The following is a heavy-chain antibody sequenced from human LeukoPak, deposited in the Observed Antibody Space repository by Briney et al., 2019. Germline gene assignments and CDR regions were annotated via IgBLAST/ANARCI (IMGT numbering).Heavy chain of an antibody. CDR3: ARVIRELDNYYYYYMDV. J-gene: IGHJ6*03. D-gene: IGHD1-1*01. Sequence: ASVKVSCKASGYTFTSYGISWVRQAPGQGLEWMGWISAYNGNTNYAQKLQGRVTMTTDTSTSTAYMELRSLRSDDTAVYYCARVIRELDNYYYYYMDVWGKGTTVTVSS. V-gene: IGHV1-18*01. CDR1: GYTFTSYG. CDR2: ISAYNGNT.